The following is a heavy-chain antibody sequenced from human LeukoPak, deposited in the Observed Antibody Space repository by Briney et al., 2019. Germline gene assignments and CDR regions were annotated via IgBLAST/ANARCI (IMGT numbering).Heavy chain of an antibody. CDR2: ISSSGSNI. D-gene: IGHD3-10*01. J-gene: IGHJ4*02. Sequence: GGSLRLSCAASGFTFSSYEMNWVRQAPGKGLEWVSYISSSGSNIYYADSVKGRFTISRDNARNSLYLQMNSLRAEDTAVYYCARLDYYGSGSYFDYWGQGTLVTVSS. CDR1: GFTFSSYE. V-gene: IGHV3-48*03. CDR3: ARLDYYGSGSYFDY.